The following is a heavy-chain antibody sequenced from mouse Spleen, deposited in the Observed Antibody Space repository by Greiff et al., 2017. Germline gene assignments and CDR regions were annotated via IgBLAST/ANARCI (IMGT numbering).Heavy chain of an antibody. CDR3: ATYTTVVTPLAY. Sequence: QVQLQQPGAELVKPGASVKLSCKASGYTFTSYWMHWVKQSPGQGLEWIGMIHPNSGSTNYNEKFKSKATLTVDKSSSTAYMQLSSLTSEDSAVYYCATYTTVVTPLAYWGQGTLVTVSA. J-gene: IGHJ3*01. CDR1: GYTFTSYW. CDR2: IHPNSGST. V-gene: IGHV1-64*01. D-gene: IGHD1-1*01.